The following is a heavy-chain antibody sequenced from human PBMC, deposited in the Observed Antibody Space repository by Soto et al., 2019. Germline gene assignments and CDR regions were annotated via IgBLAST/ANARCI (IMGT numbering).Heavy chain of an antibody. Sequence: QITLKESGPTLVKPTQTLTLTCTFSGFSLSTHGVGVAWIRQPPGKALECLAVIFWDDDKRYRPSLQSRLTITTDTSKNQWVLTMTNMDPGDTATYYCARRPGYGDYKFDYWGQGTLVTVSS. D-gene: IGHD4-17*01. CDR2: IFWDDDK. J-gene: IGHJ4*02. V-gene: IGHV2-5*02. CDR1: GFSLSTHGVG. CDR3: ARRPGYGDYKFDY.